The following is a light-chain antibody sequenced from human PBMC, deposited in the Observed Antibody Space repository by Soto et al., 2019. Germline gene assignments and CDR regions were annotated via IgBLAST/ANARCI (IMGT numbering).Light chain of an antibody. CDR1: QSVSSY. V-gene: IGKV3-11*01. CDR2: DAS. Sequence: EIVLTQSPATLSLSPGERATLXXRASQSVSSYLAWYQQKPGQAPRXLIYDASNRATGIPARFSGSGSGTDFTLTISSLEPEDFAVYYCQQRSNWITFGQGTKVDIK. CDR3: QQRSNWIT. J-gene: IGKJ1*01.